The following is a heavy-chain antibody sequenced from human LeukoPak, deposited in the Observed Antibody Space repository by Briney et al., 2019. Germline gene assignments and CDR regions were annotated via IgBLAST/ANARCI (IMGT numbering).Heavy chain of an antibody. CDR2: ITTISHYI. J-gene: IGHJ5*02. CDR3: ARSGGPGTYHQLRYNWFDP. CDR1: GFTLSDYH. D-gene: IGHD3-10*01. Sequence: PGGSLRLSCAASGFTLSDYHMNWVRQAPGKGLDWLSSITTISHYIYYAGAVRGRFTISRDNAKNSLYLQMNSLRGVDTAVYYCARSGGPGTYHQLRYNWFDPWGQGTLVTVSS. V-gene: IGHV3-21*01.